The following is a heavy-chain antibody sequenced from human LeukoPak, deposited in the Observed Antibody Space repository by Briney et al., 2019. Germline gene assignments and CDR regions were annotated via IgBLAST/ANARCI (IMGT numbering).Heavy chain of an antibody. CDR2: ISGSGGST. V-gene: IGHV3-23*01. D-gene: IGHD3-10*01. CDR3: ARGTMVRGVTSNWFDP. Sequence: GGSLRLSCAASGFTFSSYAMSWVRQAPGKGLEWVSAISGSGGSTYYADSVKGRFTISRDNSKNTLYLQMGSLRAEDMAVYYCARGTMVRGVTSNWFDPWGQGTLVTVSS. J-gene: IGHJ5*02. CDR1: GFTFSSYA.